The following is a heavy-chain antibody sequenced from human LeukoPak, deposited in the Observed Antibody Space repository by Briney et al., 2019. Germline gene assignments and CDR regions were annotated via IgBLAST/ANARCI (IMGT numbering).Heavy chain of an antibody. Sequence: SETLSLTCAVYGGSFSGYYWSWIRQPPGKGLEWIGEINHSGSTNYNPSLKSRVTISVDTSKNQFSLKLSSVTAADTAVYYCASRPGVGLSFDYWGQGTWSPSPQ. D-gene: IGHD3-16*01. CDR2: INHSGST. CDR3: ASRPGVGLSFDY. V-gene: IGHV4-34*01. J-gene: IGHJ4*02. CDR1: GGSFSGYY.